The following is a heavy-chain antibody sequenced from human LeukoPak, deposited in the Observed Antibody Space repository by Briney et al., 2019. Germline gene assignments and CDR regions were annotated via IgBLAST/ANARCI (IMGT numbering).Heavy chain of an antibody. CDR1: GYTFTSYY. CDR2: INPNSGGT. Sequence: ASVKVSCKASGYTFTSYYMHWVRQAPGQGLEWMGWINPNSGGTNYAQKFQGRVTMTRDTSISTAYMELSRLRSDDTAVYYCARVNRPSYYALRWDYFDYWGQGTLVAVSS. CDR3: ARVNRPSYYALRWDYFDY. J-gene: IGHJ4*02. V-gene: IGHV1-2*02. D-gene: IGHD2-2*01.